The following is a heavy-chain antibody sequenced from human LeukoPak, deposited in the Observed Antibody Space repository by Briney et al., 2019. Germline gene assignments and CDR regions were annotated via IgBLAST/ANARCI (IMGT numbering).Heavy chain of an antibody. D-gene: IGHD1-1*01. CDR3: GSGPVGTTVP. CDR1: GFSFGSYA. Sequence: GGSLRLSCAASGFSFGSYAMGWTRQAPGQGLEWVSAISGSGSHANYAESVKGRFTISRDNSKNTLYLQMHSLIAADTAVYYCGSGPVGTTVPWGQGTLVTVSS. CDR2: ISGSGSHA. J-gene: IGHJ5*02. V-gene: IGHV3-23*01.